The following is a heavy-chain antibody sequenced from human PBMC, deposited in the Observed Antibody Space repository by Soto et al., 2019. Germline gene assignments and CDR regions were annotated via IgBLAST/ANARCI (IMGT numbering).Heavy chain of an antibody. Sequence: SVKVSCKASGGTFSSYAISWVRQAPGQGLEWMGGIIPIFGTANYAQKFQGRVTITADKSTSTAYMELSSLRSEDTAVYYCARDAAVESSRRLLNCFDPWGQGTPVTVSS. CDR3: ARDAAVESSRRLLNCFDP. CDR2: IIPIFGTA. CDR1: GGTFSSYA. J-gene: IGHJ5*02. D-gene: IGHD6-19*01. V-gene: IGHV1-69*06.